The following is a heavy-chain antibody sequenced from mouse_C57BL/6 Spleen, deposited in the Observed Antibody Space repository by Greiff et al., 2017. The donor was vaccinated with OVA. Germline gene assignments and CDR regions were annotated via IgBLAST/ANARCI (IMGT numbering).Heavy chain of an antibody. CDR2: IDPETGGT. CDR3: TRWDGYYGGFAY. V-gene: IGHV1-15*01. CDR1: GYTFTDYE. Sequence: VQLQESGAELVRPGASVTLSCKASGYTFTDYEMHWVKQTPVHGLEWIGAIDPETGGTAYNQKFKGKAILTADKSSSTAYMELRSLTSEDSAVYYCTRWDGYYGGFAYWGQGTLVTVSA. D-gene: IGHD2-3*01. J-gene: IGHJ3*01.